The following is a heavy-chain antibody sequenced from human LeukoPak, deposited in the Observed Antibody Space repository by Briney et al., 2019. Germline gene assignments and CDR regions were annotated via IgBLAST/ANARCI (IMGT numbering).Heavy chain of an antibody. D-gene: IGHD3-22*01. CDR2: INHSGST. J-gene: IGHJ4*02. CDR3: ARFDYYDSSGYSAYFDY. Sequence: SETLSLTCAVYGGSFSGYYWSWLRQPPGKGLVWIGEINHSGSTNYNPSLKSRVTISVDTSKNQFSLKLSSVTAADTAVYYCARFDYYDSSGYSAYFDYWGQGTLVTVSS. CDR1: GGSFSGYY. V-gene: IGHV4-34*01.